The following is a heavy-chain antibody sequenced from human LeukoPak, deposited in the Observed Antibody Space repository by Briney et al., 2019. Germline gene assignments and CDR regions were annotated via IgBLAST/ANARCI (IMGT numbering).Heavy chain of an antibody. D-gene: IGHD6-6*01. CDR3: AKRIVPAAYSSSSDY. CDR2: ISGCGGST. V-gene: IGHV3-23*01. Sequence: GGSLRLSCAASGFTFSSYAMSWVRQAPGKGLEWVSAISGCGGSTYYADSVKGRFTISRDNSKNTLYLQMNSLRAEDTAVYYCAKRIVPAAYSSSSDYWGQGTLVTVSS. J-gene: IGHJ4*02. CDR1: GFTFSSYA.